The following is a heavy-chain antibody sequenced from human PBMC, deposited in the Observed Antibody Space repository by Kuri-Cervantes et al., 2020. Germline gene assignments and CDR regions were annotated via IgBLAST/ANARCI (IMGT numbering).Heavy chain of an antibody. J-gene: IGHJ6*02. Sequence: SETLSLTCTVSGGSISSYYWSWIRQPPGKGLEWIGYIYYSGSTNYNPSLKSRVTISVDTSKNQFSLKLSSVTAADTAVYYCARTMIVALGPTCMDVWGQGTTVTVSS. CDR1: GGSISSYY. V-gene: IGHV4-59*12. CDR3: ARTMIVALGPTCMDV. D-gene: IGHD3-22*01. CDR2: IYYSGST.